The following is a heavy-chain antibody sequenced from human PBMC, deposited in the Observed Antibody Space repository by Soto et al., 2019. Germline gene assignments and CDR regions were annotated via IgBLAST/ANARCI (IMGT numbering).Heavy chain of an antibody. J-gene: IGHJ4*02. V-gene: IGHV4-30-2*01. Sequence: SETLSLTCAVSGGSISSGGYSWSWIRQPPGKGLEWIGYIYHSGSTYYNPSLKSRVTISVDRSKNQFSLKLSSVTAADTAVYYCARVRREYDNSGPVDYWVQGTLVTVSS. CDR1: GGSISSGGYS. D-gene: IGHD3-22*01. CDR2: IYHSGST. CDR3: ARVRREYDNSGPVDY.